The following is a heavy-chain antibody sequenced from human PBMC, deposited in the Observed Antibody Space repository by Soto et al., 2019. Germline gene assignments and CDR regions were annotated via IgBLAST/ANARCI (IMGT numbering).Heavy chain of an antibody. J-gene: IGHJ4*02. Sequence: ASVKVSCKASGGTFSSYAISWVRQAPGQGLEWMGGIIPIFGTANYAQKFQGRVTITADESTSTAYMELSSLRSEDTAVYYCARGVPDYGDLHYWGQGTLVTVSS. CDR1: GGTFSSYA. CDR2: IIPIFGTA. V-gene: IGHV1-69*13. CDR3: ARGVPDYGDLHY. D-gene: IGHD4-17*01.